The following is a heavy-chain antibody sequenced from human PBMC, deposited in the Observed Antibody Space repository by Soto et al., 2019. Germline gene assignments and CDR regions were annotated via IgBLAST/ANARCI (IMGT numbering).Heavy chain of an antibody. V-gene: IGHV4-59*08. D-gene: IGHD3-3*01. Sequence: SETLSLTCTVSGDSVSSYYWSWIRQSPGKGLEWIGYVYYSGSTNYNPSLKSRVTISLDTSKNQVSLNLTSVTAADTAVYYCARQWSSFWRSWSAPWGQGTPAPVSS. CDR2: VYYSGST. CDR3: ARQWSSFWRSWSAP. J-gene: IGHJ5*02. CDR1: GDSVSSYY.